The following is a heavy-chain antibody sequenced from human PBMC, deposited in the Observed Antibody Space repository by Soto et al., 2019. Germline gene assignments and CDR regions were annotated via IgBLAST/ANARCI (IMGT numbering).Heavy chain of an antibody. CDR2: IYPGDSDT. J-gene: IGHJ6*03. CDR3: ARSVYYYAGYMDV. CDR1: GYSFTSDW. V-gene: IGHV5-51*01. Sequence: GESLKISCKGSGYSFTSDWIGWVRQMPGKGLEWMGIIYPGDSDTRYCPSFQGQVTISADKSISTAYLQWSSLKASDTAMYYCARSVYYYAGYMDVWGKGTTVTVSS. D-gene: IGHD3-10*01.